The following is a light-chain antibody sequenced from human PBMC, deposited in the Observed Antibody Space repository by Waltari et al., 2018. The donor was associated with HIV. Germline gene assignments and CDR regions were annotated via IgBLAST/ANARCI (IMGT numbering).Light chain of an antibody. Sequence: QSVLTQPPSVSGAPGQRVTIPCTGSSSTIGAGYDVHWYQQLPGTAPKLLIYANINRPSGVPDRFSGSKSGSSASLAITGLQAEDEAHYYCQSFDSSLTTSGVIFGGGTKLTVL. J-gene: IGLJ2*01. CDR1: SSTIGAGYD. V-gene: IGLV1-40*01. CDR3: QSFDSSLTTSGVI. CDR2: ANI.